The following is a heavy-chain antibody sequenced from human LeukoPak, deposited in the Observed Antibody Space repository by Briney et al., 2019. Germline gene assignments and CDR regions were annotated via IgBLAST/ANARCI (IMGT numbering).Heavy chain of an antibody. J-gene: IGHJ4*02. D-gene: IGHD2-2*02. V-gene: IGHV5-51*01. CDR1: GYSFTSYW. Sequence: GESLKISCQGSGYSFTSYWIGWVRQMPGKGLEWMGIIYPGDSATRYSPSFQGQVTISADKSISTAYLQWSSLKASDTAMYYCARQCCSSTTCYRSYFDYWGQGTLVTVSS. CDR2: IYPGDSAT. CDR3: ARQCCSSTTCYRSYFDY.